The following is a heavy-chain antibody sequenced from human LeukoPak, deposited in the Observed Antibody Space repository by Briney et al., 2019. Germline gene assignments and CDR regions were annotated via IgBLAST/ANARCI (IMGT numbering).Heavy chain of an antibody. Sequence: ASVKVSCKASGYTFISYSITWVRQAPGQGLEWMGWISTYNGRTNYAPNFQDRLTMTTDRSTSTAYMELRSLRSDDAAVYYCARDHQDIVVVPAAMHWFDPWGQGTLVTVSS. D-gene: IGHD2-2*01. CDR3: ARDHQDIVVVPAAMHWFDP. CDR1: GYTFISYS. V-gene: IGHV1-18*01. CDR2: ISTYNGRT. J-gene: IGHJ5*02.